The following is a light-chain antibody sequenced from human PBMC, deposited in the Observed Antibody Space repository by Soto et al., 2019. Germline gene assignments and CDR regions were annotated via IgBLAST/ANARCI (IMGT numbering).Light chain of an antibody. CDR1: SNDIGDSNY. CDR3: SSYATTSALYV. V-gene: IGLV2-14*03. J-gene: IGLJ1*01. Sequence: QSALTQPASVSGLPGRSITISCTGTSNDIGDSNYVSWYQQHPGKAPKLMIYDVTSRPSGVSNRFSGSKSGNTASLTISGLQAEDEADYYCSSYATTSALYVFGTGTKVTVL. CDR2: DVT.